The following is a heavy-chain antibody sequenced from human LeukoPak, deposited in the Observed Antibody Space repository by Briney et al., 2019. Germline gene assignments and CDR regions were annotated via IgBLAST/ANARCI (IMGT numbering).Heavy chain of an antibody. CDR1: GFTFDDYA. Sequence: GGSLRLSCAASGFTFDDYAMHWVRQAPGKGLEWVSGISWNSGTIGYADSVKGRFTISRDNAKNSLYLQMNSLRAEDTALYYCAKGSRSIIAAAGYYFDYWGQGTLVTVSS. V-gene: IGHV3-9*01. J-gene: IGHJ4*02. CDR2: ISWNSGTI. D-gene: IGHD6-13*01. CDR3: AKGSRSIIAAAGYYFDY.